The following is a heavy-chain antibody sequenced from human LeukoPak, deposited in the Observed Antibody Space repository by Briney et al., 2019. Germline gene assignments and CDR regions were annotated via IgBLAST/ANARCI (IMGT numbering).Heavy chain of an antibody. D-gene: IGHD1-26*01. J-gene: IGHJ6*02. CDR3: ARLGSTPGYYYYYGMDV. CDR2: IYYSGST. V-gene: IGHV4-59*08. CDR1: GGSISSYY. Sequence: SGTLSLTCTVSGGSISSYYWSWIRQPPGKGLEWIGYIYYSGSTNYNPSLKSRVTISADTSKNQFSLKLSSVTAADTAVYYCARLGSTPGYYYYYGMDVWGQGTTVTVSS.